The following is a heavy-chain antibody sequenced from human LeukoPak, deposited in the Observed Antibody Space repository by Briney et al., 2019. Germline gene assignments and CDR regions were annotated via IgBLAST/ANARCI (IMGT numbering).Heavy chain of an antibody. CDR1: GFTFSSYA. V-gene: IGHV3-23*01. CDR2: ISGSGGST. J-gene: IGHJ6*04. CDR3: ARYDILTGSGMDV. D-gene: IGHD3-9*01. Sequence: GGSLRLSCAASGFTFSSYAMSWVRQAPGKGLEWVSAISGSGGSTYYADSVKGRFTISRDNAKNSLYLQMNSLRAEDTAVYYCARYDILTGSGMDVWGKGTTVTVSS.